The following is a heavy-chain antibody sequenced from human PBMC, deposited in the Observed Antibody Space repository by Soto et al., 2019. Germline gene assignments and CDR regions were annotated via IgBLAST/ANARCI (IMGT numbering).Heavy chain of an antibody. Sequence: EVQLVESGGGLVQPGGSLRLSCAASGLTFSSYSMNWVRQAPGKGLEWVSYISSSSSTMYYADSVKGRFTISRDNAKNSLYLQMNSLRDEDTAVYYCARDSSNWYGGHYYYYGMDVWGQGTTVTVSS. J-gene: IGHJ6*02. D-gene: IGHD6-13*01. V-gene: IGHV3-48*02. CDR2: ISSSSSTM. CDR3: ARDSSNWYGGHYYYYGMDV. CDR1: GLTFSSYS.